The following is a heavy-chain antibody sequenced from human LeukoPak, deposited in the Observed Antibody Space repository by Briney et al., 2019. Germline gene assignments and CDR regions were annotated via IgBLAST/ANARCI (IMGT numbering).Heavy chain of an antibody. J-gene: IGHJ6*03. CDR1: GFTFSTYA. Sequence: PGGSLRLSCAASGFTFSTYAMSWVRQASGKGLEWVSAISGSGGSTYYADSVKRRFTIFRDNSKNTLYLQMNSLRAEDTAVYYCAKIYGSGSYFDMFYYMDVWGKGTTVTISS. D-gene: IGHD3-10*01. CDR3: AKIYGSGSYFDMFYYMDV. V-gene: IGHV3-23*01. CDR2: ISGSGGST.